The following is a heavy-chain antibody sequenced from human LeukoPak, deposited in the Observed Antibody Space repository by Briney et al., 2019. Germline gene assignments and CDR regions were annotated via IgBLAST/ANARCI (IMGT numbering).Heavy chain of an antibody. CDR2: MYYNGDT. CDR3: ARHSSWGRGEYYFDS. J-gene: IGHJ4*02. V-gene: IGHV4-61*05. D-gene: IGHD3-10*01. Sequence: SGPTLVNPTQTLTLTCTFSGFSLSTSGVGVGWIRQPPGKGLEWIAYMYYNGDTNYNPSLKSRVTISVAASRRQFSLKLTSVTAADTAVYYCARHSSWGRGEYYFDSWGQGTLATVSS. CDR1: GFSLSTSGVG.